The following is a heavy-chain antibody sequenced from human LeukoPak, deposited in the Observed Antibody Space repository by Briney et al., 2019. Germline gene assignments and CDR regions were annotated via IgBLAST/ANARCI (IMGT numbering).Heavy chain of an antibody. Sequence: RASVKVSCKASGGTFSSYAINWVRQATGQGLEWMGWMNPNTGNTGYAQKFQGRVTITRDTSINTSYMELSSLSSEDTAIYYCARMTKSGIRNWFDPWGQGTLVTVSS. D-gene: IGHD1-14*01. V-gene: IGHV1-8*03. CDR1: GGTFSSYA. CDR2: MNPNTGNT. J-gene: IGHJ5*02. CDR3: ARMTKSGIRNWFDP.